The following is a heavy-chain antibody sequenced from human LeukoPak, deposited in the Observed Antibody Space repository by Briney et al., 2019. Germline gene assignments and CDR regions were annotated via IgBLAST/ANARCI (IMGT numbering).Heavy chain of an antibody. CDR1: GFTFSDHY. D-gene: IGHD2-21*02. V-gene: IGHV3-23*01. J-gene: IGHJ4*02. Sequence: QTGGSLRLSCAASGFTFSDHYIDWVRQAPGKGLEWVSSISVAGATTDYADSVKGRFHISRDNSKSTVYLQMNGLRVEDTALYYCAKLSLGDFEYFDYWGQGTLVTVSS. CDR3: AKLSLGDFEYFDY. CDR2: ISVAGATT.